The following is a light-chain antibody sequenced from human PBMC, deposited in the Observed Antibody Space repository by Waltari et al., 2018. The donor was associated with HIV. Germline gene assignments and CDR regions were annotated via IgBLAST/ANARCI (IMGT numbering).Light chain of an antibody. Sequence: SSELTQPSSVSVSPGQTARITCSGDVLAKKYARWFQQKPGQAPVLVIYKGSERPSGIPERFSGSSSGTTVTLTISGAQVEDEADYYCYSAADNNLRVFGGGTKLTVL. J-gene: IGLJ3*02. CDR1: VLAKKY. CDR3: YSAADNNLRV. V-gene: IGLV3-27*01. CDR2: KGS.